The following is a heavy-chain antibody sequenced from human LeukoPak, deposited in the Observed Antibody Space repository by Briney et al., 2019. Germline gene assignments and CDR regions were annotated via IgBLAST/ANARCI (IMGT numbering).Heavy chain of an antibody. CDR1: GYTFTSYG. J-gene: IGHJ3*02. Sequence: GASVKVSCKASGYTFTSYGISWVRQAPGQGLEWMGWISAYNGNTNYAQKLQGRVTMTEDTSTDTAYMELSSLRSEDTAVYYCATGSEDVVVPAAPNAFDIWGQGTMVTVSS. CDR2: ISAYNGNT. D-gene: IGHD2-2*01. V-gene: IGHV1-18*01. CDR3: ATGSEDVVVPAAPNAFDI.